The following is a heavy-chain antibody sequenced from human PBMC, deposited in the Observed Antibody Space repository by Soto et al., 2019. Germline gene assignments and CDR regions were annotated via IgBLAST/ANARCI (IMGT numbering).Heavy chain of an antibody. J-gene: IGHJ6*02. CDR3: ARESIAVAGTASYGMDV. Sequence: PGGSLRLSCAASGFTFSSYTMNWVRQAPGKGLEWVSSITSSSSYIYYADSVKGRFTISRDNAKNSLYLQMNSLRAEDTAVYYCARESIAVAGTASYGMDVWGQGTTVTVS. CDR1: GFTFSSYT. D-gene: IGHD6-19*01. CDR2: ITSSSSYI. V-gene: IGHV3-21*01.